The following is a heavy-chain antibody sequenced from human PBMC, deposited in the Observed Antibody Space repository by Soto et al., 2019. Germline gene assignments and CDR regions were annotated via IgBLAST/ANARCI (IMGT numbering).Heavy chain of an antibody. CDR3: ANYGYRGRSTSSRCVGWFDH. J-gene: IGHJ5*02. Sequence: GESLKISCKGSGYSFTSYWISWVRQMPGKGLEWMGRIDPSDSYTNYSPSFQGHVTISADKSISTAYLQWSSLKASDTAMYYGANYGYRGRSTSSRCVGWFDHWGQGXLVTVSS. D-gene: IGHD5-12*01. CDR1: GYSFTSYW. CDR2: IDPSDSYT. V-gene: IGHV5-10-1*01.